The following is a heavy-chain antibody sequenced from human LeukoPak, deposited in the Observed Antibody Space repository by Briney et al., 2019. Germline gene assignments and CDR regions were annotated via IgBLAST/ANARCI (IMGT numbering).Heavy chain of an antibody. CDR3: ARSPSGGWYNWFDP. V-gene: IGHV1-2*02. D-gene: IGHD6-19*01. CDR1: GYTFTGYY. Sequence: GASVKVSCKASGYTFTGYYMHWVRQAPGQGLEWMGWINPNSGGTNYAQKFQGRVTMTRDTSISTAYMELSRLRSDDTAVYYCARSPSGGWYNWFDPWGQGTLVTVSS. J-gene: IGHJ5*02. CDR2: INPNSGGT.